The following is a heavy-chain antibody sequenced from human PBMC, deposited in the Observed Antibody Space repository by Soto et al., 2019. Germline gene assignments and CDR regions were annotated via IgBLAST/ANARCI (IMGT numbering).Heavy chain of an antibody. CDR3: ARVRAASFRALYFDY. V-gene: IGHV4-31*01. CDR1: GGSISSGGYY. D-gene: IGHD6-13*01. Sequence: QVQLQESGPGLVKPSQTLSLTCTVSGGSISSGGYYWSWIRQHPEKGLEWIGYIYYSRSTYYNPSLKSSVTISVDTSKNQFSLKLSAVTAADTAVYYCARVRAASFRALYFDYWGQGTLVTVSS. J-gene: IGHJ4*02. CDR2: IYYSRST.